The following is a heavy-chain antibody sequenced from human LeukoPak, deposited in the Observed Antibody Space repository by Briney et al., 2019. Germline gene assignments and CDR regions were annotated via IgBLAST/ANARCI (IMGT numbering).Heavy chain of an antibody. D-gene: IGHD3-16*02. CDR3: TTDYMITFGGVIVKPDY. V-gene: IGHV3-15*01. CDR1: GFTFSSYA. CDR2: IKSKTDGGTT. Sequence: PGGSLRLSCAASGFTFSSYAMHWVRQAPGKGLEWVGRIKSKTDGGTTDYAAPVKGRFTISRDDSKNTLYLQMNSLKTEDTAVYYCTTDYMITFGGVIVKPDYWGQGTLVTVSS. J-gene: IGHJ4*02.